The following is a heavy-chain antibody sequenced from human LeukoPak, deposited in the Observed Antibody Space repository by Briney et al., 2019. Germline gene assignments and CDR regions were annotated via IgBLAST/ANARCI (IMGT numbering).Heavy chain of an antibody. CDR1: GGSFGGFY. J-gene: IGHJ4*02. CDR3: ARGRSIAAAAPNY. Sequence: SETLSLTCAVYGGSFGGFYWSWIRQPPGKGLEWIGEINHSGSTNYNPSLKSRVTISVDTSKNQFSLKLSSVTAADTAVYYCARGRSIAAAAPNYWGQGTLVTVSS. V-gene: IGHV4-34*01. D-gene: IGHD6-13*01. CDR2: INHSGST.